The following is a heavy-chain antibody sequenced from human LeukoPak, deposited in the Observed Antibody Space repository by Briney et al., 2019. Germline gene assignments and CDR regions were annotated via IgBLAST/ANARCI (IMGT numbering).Heavy chain of an antibody. CDR2: ISYDGTNK. V-gene: IGHV3-30*18. CDR3: AKGRGWNGVFDH. CDR1: GFSFSSYG. D-gene: IGHD1-1*01. J-gene: IGHJ4*02. Sequence: GRSLRLSCAASGFSFSSYGMHWVRQAPGKGLEWVAVISYDGTNKDYADSVKGRFTISRDNSKNTLFLQMNSLRTEDTAVYYCAKGRGWNGVFDHWGQGTLVTVSS.